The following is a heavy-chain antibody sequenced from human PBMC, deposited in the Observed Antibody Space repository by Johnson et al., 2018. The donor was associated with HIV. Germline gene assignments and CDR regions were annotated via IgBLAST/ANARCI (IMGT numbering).Heavy chain of an antibody. Sequence: QVQLVESGGGVVQPGRSLRLSCAASGFTFSSYGMHWVRQAPGKGLEWVAVISYDGSEKLFADSVKGRFTISRDSSKNTLYLQMNSLRAEDTAVYYCATSGDKDSSNWGDAFDIWGQGTMVTVSS. CDR1: GFTFSSYG. V-gene: IGHV3-30*03. J-gene: IGHJ3*02. CDR2: ISYDGSEK. CDR3: ATSGDKDSSNWGDAFDI. D-gene: IGHD6-13*01.